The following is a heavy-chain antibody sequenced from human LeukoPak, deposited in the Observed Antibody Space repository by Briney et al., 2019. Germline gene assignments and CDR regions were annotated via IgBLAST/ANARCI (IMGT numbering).Heavy chain of an antibody. J-gene: IGHJ4*02. CDR2: IKLDGSEK. Sequence: GGSLRLSCVAAGFTFGKYWMSWVRQAPGKGLEWVANIKLDGSEKNYVDSVKGRFTISRDNTKNSLYLQMNSLRAEDTAVFYCARDQYDTWSRRGNFDSWGQGTLVIVSS. V-gene: IGHV3-7*03. CDR1: GFTFGKYW. D-gene: IGHD3-3*01. CDR3: ARDQYDTWSRRGNFDS.